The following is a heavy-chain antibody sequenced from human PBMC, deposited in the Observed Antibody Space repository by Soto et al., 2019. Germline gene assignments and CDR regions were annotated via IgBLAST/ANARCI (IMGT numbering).Heavy chain of an antibody. Sequence: GWSLRLSCAASGFTFSSYAMHWVRQAPGKGLEWVAVISYDGSNKYYADSVKGRFTISRDNSKNTLYLQMNSLRAEDTAVYYCARDKSDYDFWSGYPGDYGMDVWGQGTTVTVSS. V-gene: IGHV3-30-3*01. D-gene: IGHD3-3*01. CDR1: GFTFSSYA. J-gene: IGHJ6*02. CDR2: ISYDGSNK. CDR3: ARDKSDYDFWSGYPGDYGMDV.